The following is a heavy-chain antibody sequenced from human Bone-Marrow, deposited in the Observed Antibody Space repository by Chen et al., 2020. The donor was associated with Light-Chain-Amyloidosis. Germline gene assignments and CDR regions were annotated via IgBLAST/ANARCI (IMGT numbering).Heavy chain of an antibody. V-gene: IGHV4-38-2*02. D-gene: IGHD3-16*02. J-gene: IGHJ4*02. Sequence: QVQLQESGPGLVKPSETLSLTCTVSGYSISSGYYWGWIRQPPGKGLEWIGSIYHSGSTYYNPSLKSRVTISVDTSKNQFSLKLSSVTAADTAVYYCAHMSGSDYDYVWGSYRYAENFDYWGQGTLVTVSS. CDR1: GYSISSGYY. CDR2: IYHSGST. CDR3: AHMSGSDYDYVWGSYRYAENFDY.